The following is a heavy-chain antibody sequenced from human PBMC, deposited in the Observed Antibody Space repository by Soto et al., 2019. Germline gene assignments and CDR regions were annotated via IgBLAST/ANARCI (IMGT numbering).Heavy chain of an antibody. CDR1: GFTFRDYY. V-gene: IGHV3-11*03. CDR2: ISSSSSYT. CDR3: ARRDTAAATKLQYFHY. Sequence: PGGSLRLSCAASGFTFRDYYMSWIRQAPGKGLEWVSYISSSSSYTNYADSVRGRFTISRDNSKNTLHLQMNSLRVDDTPIYYCARRDTAAATKLQYFHYW. D-gene: IGHD1-1*01. J-gene: IGHJ4*01.